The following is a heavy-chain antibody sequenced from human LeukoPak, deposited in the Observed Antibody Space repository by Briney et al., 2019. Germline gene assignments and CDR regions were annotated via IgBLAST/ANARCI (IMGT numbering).Heavy chain of an antibody. V-gene: IGHV1-18*01. CDR3: ARVRVDYGYYLWGFDY. CDR2: ISAYNVNT. CDR1: GYTFTSYG. Sequence: ASVKVSCKASGYTFTSYGISWVRQAPGQGREWMGWISAYNVNTNYAQKLQARVTMTTDTSTSTAYMELRSLRSDDTAVYVCARVRVDYGYYLWGFDYWGQGTLVTVSS. J-gene: IGHJ4*02. D-gene: IGHD4-17*01.